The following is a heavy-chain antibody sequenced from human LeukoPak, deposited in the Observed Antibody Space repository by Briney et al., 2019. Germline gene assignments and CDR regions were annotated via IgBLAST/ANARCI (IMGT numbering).Heavy chain of an antibody. Sequence: PSETLSLTCAVYGGSFSGYYWSWIRQAPGKGLEWVANINQDGSEKYFVDSVKGRFTISRDHAKNSLYLQMNSLRAEDTAVYYCVRSSGDYWGQGTLVTVSS. J-gene: IGHJ4*02. CDR2: INQDGSEK. CDR1: GGSFSGYY. CDR3: VRSSGDY. V-gene: IGHV3-7*01. D-gene: IGHD6-25*01.